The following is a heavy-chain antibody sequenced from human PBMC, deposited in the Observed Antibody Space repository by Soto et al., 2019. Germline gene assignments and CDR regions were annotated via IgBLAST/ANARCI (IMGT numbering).Heavy chain of an antibody. J-gene: IGHJ6*02. V-gene: IGHV5-51*01. Sequence: PGESLKISCKGSGYSFTSYWIGWVRQMPGKGLEWMGIIYPGDSDTRYSPSFQGQVTISADKSISTAYLQWSSLKASDTAMYYCARRRDRVAAAAPYYYYGMDVWGQGTTVTVS. CDR2: IYPGDSDT. CDR1: GYSFTSYW. D-gene: IGHD6-13*01. CDR3: ARRRDRVAAAAPYYYYGMDV.